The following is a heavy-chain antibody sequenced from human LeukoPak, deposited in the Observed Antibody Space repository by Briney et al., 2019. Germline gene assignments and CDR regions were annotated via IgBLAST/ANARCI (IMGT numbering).Heavy chain of an antibody. CDR1: GGSISSYY. Sequence: SETLSLTCTVSGGSISSYYWSWIRQPAGKGLEWIGRIYTSGSTNYNPSLKSRVTMSVETSKNQFSLKLSSVTAADTAVYYCARDHYYDSSGKAFDIWGQGTMVTVSS. CDR3: ARDHYYDSSGKAFDI. D-gene: IGHD3-22*01. V-gene: IGHV4-4*07. J-gene: IGHJ3*02. CDR2: IYTSGST.